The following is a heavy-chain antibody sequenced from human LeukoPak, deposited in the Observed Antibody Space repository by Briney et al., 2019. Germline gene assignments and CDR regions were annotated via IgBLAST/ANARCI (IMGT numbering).Heavy chain of an antibody. V-gene: IGHV4-34*01. CDR1: GGSFSGYY. CDR3: ARPRFGELNAFDI. Sequence: PSETLSLTCAVYGGSFSGYYWSWIRQPPGKGLEWIGEINHSGSTNYNPSLKSRVTISVDTSKNQFSLKLSSVTAADTAVYYCARPRFGELNAFDIWGQGTMVTVPS. D-gene: IGHD3-10*01. CDR2: INHSGST. J-gene: IGHJ3*02.